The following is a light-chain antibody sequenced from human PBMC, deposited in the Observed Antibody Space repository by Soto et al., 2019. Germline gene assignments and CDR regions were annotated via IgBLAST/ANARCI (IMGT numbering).Light chain of an antibody. CDR2: KAS. CDR1: QTISSW. Sequence: DIQMTQSPSTLSGSVGDRVTITCRASQTISSWLAWYQQNPGKAPKLLIYKASTLKSGVPSRFSGSGSGTEFTLTCSSLQPDDFATYYCQHYNSYSEAFGQGTKVELK. V-gene: IGKV1-5*03. J-gene: IGKJ1*01. CDR3: QHYNSYSEA.